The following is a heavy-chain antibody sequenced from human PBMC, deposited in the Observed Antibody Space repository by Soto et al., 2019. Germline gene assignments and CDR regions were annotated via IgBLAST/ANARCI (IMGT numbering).Heavy chain of an antibody. J-gene: IGHJ3*02. CDR1: GFTFSSYG. D-gene: IGHD2-8*02. CDR3: AKATATGGGAFDI. V-gene: IGHV3-NL1*01. Sequence: AGGSLRLSCAASGFTFSSYGMHWVRQAPGKGLEWVSTILVAGSTHYPDSVKGRFTISRDNSKNTLFLQMNSLTAGDTAVYYCAKATATGGGAFDICGQGTMVTVSS. CDR2: ILVAGST.